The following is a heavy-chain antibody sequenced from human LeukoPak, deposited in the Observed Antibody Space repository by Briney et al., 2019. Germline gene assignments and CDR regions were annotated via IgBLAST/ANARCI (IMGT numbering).Heavy chain of an antibody. Sequence: GGSLRLSCAASGFTFSNYWMSWVRQAPGKGLEWVANIKLDGSEEYYVDSVKGRFTISRDNAKKSLYLQMNSLRAEDTAAYYCARNYDFWTSASYYYYYMDVWGKGTTVTVSS. J-gene: IGHJ6*03. D-gene: IGHD3-3*01. CDR1: GFTFSNYW. V-gene: IGHV3-7*01. CDR3: ARNYDFWTSASYYYYYMDV. CDR2: IKLDGSEE.